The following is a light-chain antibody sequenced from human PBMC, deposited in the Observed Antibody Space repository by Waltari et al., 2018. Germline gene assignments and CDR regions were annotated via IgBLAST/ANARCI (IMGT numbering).Light chain of an antibody. CDR2: YDS. J-gene: IGLJ1*01. V-gene: IGLV3-21*04. CDR1: NIGSYS. Sequence: SCVLTQPPSVSVAPGETARITCGGDNIGSYSVHWYQQKPFQAPVLPIFYDSDRPSGIPEGFSGSNSGNTATLTISRVEAGDEANYYCQVWHAAIDPGVFGTGTEVTV. CDR3: QVWHAAIDPGV.